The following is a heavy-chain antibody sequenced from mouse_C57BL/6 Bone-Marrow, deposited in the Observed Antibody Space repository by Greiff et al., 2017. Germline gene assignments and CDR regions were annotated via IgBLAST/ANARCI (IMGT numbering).Heavy chain of an antibody. V-gene: IGHV5-4*01. J-gene: IGHJ4*01. Sequence: DVQLVESGGGLVKPGGSLKLSCAASGFTFSSYAMSWVRQTPEKRLEWVATISDGGSYTYYPDNVKGRFTISRDNAKNNLYLQMSHLKSEDTAMYYCARDELGRDYAMDYWGQGTSVTVSS. D-gene: IGHD4-1*01. CDR1: GFTFSSYA. CDR3: ARDELGRDYAMDY. CDR2: ISDGGSYT.